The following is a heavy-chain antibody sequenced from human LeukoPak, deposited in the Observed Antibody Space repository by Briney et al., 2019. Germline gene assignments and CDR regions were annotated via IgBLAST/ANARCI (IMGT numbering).Heavy chain of an antibody. V-gene: IGHV3-7*03. CDR2: IKQDGTEK. Sequence: GESLRLSCAASGFTFTTYWMSWVRQAPGKGLEWVANIKQDGTEKYYVDSVKGRFTISRDNSKNTLYLQMNSLRAEDTAVYYCAKDAPGVLWFGELAGGSFDYWGQGTLVTVSS. J-gene: IGHJ4*02. D-gene: IGHD3-10*01. CDR1: GFTFTTYW. CDR3: AKDAPGVLWFGELAGGSFDY.